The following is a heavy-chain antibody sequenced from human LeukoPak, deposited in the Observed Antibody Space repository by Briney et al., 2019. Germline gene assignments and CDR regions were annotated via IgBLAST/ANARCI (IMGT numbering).Heavy chain of an antibody. Sequence: SETLSLTCTVSGGSISSYYWSWIRQPPGKGLEWIGYIYYSGSTNYNPSLKSRVTISVDTSKNQFSLKLSSVTAADTAVYYCARANTMVRGVIALGDWGQGTLVTVSS. J-gene: IGHJ4*02. D-gene: IGHD3-10*01. V-gene: IGHV4-59*01. CDR3: ARANTMVRGVIALGD. CDR2: IYYSGST. CDR1: GGSISSYY.